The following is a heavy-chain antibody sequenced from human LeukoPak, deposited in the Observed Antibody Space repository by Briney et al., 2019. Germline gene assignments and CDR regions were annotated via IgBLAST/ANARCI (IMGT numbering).Heavy chain of an antibody. V-gene: IGHV3-23*01. Sequence: TGGSLRLSCAASGFTFSSYAMSWVRQAPGKGLEWVSAISGSGGSTYYADSVKGRFTITRDNSKNTLYLQMNSLRAEDTAVYYCAKDRDSSGYLDYWGQGTLVTVSS. J-gene: IGHJ4*02. CDR2: ISGSGGST. D-gene: IGHD6-19*01. CDR3: AKDRDSSGYLDY. CDR1: GFTFSSYA.